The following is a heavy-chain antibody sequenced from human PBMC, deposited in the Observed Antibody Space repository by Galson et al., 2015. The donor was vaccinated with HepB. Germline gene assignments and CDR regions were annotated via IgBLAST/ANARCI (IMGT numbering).Heavy chain of an antibody. CDR3: ATDYSSGWYLGAFDI. Sequence: YLRLSCAASGFTFSSHWMHWARRAPGKGLVSISRITSSGSTIYYADSVKGRFTISRDNAKNTLFLQMSSLRAVDTAVYYCATDYSSGWYLGAFDIWGHGTRVTVSS. V-gene: IGHV3-74*01. J-gene: IGHJ3*02. CDR1: GFTFSSHW. D-gene: IGHD6-19*01. CDR2: ITSSGSTI.